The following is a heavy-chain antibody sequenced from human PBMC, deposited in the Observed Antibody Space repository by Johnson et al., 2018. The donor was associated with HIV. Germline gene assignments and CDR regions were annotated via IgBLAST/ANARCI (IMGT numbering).Heavy chain of an antibody. V-gene: IGHV3-30*03. CDR1: GFTFSDYY. CDR2: ISYDGSNK. D-gene: IGHD7-27*01. CDR3: ASSALGIMGAFEI. Sequence: QVQLVESGGGLVKPGGSLRLSCSASGFTFSDYYITWIRQAPGKGLEWVAVISYDGSNKYYADSVKGRFTISRDNSKNTLYLQMNSLRAEDTAVYYCASSALGIMGAFEIWGQGTMVTVSS. J-gene: IGHJ3*02.